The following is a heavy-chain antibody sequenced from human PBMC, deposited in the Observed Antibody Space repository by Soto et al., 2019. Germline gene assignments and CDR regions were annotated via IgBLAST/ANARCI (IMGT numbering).Heavy chain of an antibody. J-gene: IGHJ6*03. V-gene: IGHV6-1*01. CDR3: ARTPIVVVPADVTDYYYYYYMDV. D-gene: IGHD2-2*01. CDR1: GDSVSSNSAA. CDR2: TYYRAKWNN. Sequence: SQTLSLTCAISGDSVSSNSAAWNWIRQSPSRGLEWLGRTYYRAKWNNDYAVSVKSRITINPDTSKNQFSLQLNSVTPEDTAVYYCARTPIVVVPADVTDYYYYYYMDVWGKGTTVTVSS.